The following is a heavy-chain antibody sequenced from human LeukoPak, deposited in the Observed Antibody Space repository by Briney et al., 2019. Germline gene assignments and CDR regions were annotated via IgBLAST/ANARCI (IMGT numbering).Heavy chain of an antibody. V-gene: IGHV4-4*07. Sequence: SGTLSLTCTVSGGSISSYYWSWIRQPAGKGLEWIGRIYTSGSTNYNPSLKSRVTMSVDTSKNQFSLKLSSVTAADTAVYYCARGLGYSYESNWFDPWGQGTLVTVSS. CDR3: ARGLGYSYESNWFDP. J-gene: IGHJ5*02. D-gene: IGHD5-18*01. CDR1: GGSISSYY. CDR2: IYTSGST.